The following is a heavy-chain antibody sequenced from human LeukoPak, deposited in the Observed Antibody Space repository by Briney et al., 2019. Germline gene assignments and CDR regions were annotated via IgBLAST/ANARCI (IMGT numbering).Heavy chain of an antibody. D-gene: IGHD6-13*01. V-gene: IGHV1-2*02. CDR2: INPNSGGT. CDR1: GYTFTGYY. CDR3: ARGAYRAAAGTAAGY. Sequence: ASVKVSCKASGYTFTGYYMHWVRQAPGQGLEWMGWINPNSGGTNYAQKFQGRVTMTRDTSISTAYMELSRLRSDDTAVYYCARGAYRAAAGTAAGYWGQGTLVTVSS. J-gene: IGHJ4*02.